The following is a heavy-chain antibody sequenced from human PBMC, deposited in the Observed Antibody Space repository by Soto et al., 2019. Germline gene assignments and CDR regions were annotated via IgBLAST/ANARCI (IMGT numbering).Heavy chain of an antibody. CDR3: SRGYCSSNSCYGIYYYYGMDV. D-gene: IGHD2-2*01. CDR2: IIPIFGTA. Sequence: SVKVSCKASGVTFSSYAISWVRQAPGQGLEWMGGIIPIFGTANYAQKFKGRVTITADKSTSTAYMELSSLRSEDTAVYYCSRGYCSSNSCYGIYYYYGMDVWG. J-gene: IGHJ6*02. V-gene: IGHV1-69*06. CDR1: GVTFSSYA.